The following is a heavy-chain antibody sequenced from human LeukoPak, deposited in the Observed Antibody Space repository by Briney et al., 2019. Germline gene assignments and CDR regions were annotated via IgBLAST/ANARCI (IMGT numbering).Heavy chain of an antibody. J-gene: IGHJ4*02. CDR2: INHSGST. CDR3: AREQPGFHFWVPYYSDY. V-gene: IGHV4-34*01. CDR1: GGSFSGYY. D-gene: IGHD3-3*02. Sequence: SETLSLTCAVYGGSFSGYYWSWIRQPPGKGLEWIGEINHSGSTNYNPSLKSRVTISVDTSKNQFSLKLSSVTAADTAVYYCAREQPGFHFWVPYYSDYWGQGTLVTVSS.